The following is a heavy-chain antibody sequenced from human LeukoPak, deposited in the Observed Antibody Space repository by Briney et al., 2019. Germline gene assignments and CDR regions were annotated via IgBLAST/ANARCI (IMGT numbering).Heavy chain of an antibody. CDR1: GGSFSGYY. Sequence: PSETLSLTCAVYGGSFSGYYWSWIRQPPGKGLEWIGEINDSGSTNYNPSLKSRVTISVDTSKNQFSLKLSSVTAADTAVYYCAGRISRKDYWGQGTLVTVSS. V-gene: IGHV4-34*01. CDR2: INDSGST. J-gene: IGHJ4*02. D-gene: IGHD2/OR15-2a*01. CDR3: AGRISRKDY.